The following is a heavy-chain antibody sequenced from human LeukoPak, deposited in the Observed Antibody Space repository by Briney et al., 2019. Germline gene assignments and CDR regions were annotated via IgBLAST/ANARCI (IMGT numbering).Heavy chain of an antibody. CDR1: GFTFSSYE. J-gene: IGHJ4*02. D-gene: IGHD1-20*01. V-gene: IGHV3-48*03. Sequence: GGSLRLSCAASGFTFSSYEMNWVRQAPGKGLEWVSYISSSGSTIYYADSVKGRFTISRDNAKNSLYLQMNSLRAEDMALYYCAKGTLNWNYLDYWGQGTLVTVSS. CDR3: AKGTLNWNYLDY. CDR2: ISSSGSTI.